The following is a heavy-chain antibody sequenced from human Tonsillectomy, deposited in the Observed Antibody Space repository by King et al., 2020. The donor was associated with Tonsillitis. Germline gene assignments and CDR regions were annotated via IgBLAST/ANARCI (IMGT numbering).Heavy chain of an antibody. CDR1: GFTFSSYW. D-gene: IGHD4-17*01. Sequence: VQLVESGGGLVQPGGSLRLSCAASGFTFSSYWMNWVRQAPGKGLEWVANIKQDGSEKYYVDSVKGRITISRDNAKNSLYPQMNSLGAEGTAVYYCARDLAAAVTFPTFSSGPIDYWGQGTLVTVSS. J-gene: IGHJ4*02. CDR2: IKQDGSEK. V-gene: IGHV3-7*03. CDR3: ARDLAAAVTFPTFSSGPIDY.